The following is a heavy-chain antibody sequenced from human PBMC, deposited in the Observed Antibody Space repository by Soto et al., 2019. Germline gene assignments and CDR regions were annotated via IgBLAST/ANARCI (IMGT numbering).Heavy chain of an antibody. CDR1: HGSISVSVLY. CDR2: ISNEAQA. V-gene: IGHV4-39*01. CDR3: ARQVYGDYLGGSWFDP. D-gene: IGHD4-17*01. Sequence: PSETLSLTCPVLHGSISVSVLYSGWIPQSPDKRFEWNGRISNEAQAYYNPPVKSRVNLFADTSRNQFSPTVKAVTVADTALYFCARQVYGDYLGGSWFDPWGQGVPVT. J-gene: IGHJ5*02.